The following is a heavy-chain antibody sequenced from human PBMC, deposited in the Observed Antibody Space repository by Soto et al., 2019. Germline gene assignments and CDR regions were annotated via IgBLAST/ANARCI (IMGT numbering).Heavy chain of an antibody. CDR1: GGSISSYY. Sequence: SSETLSLTCTVSGGSISSYYWSWIRQPPGKGLEWIGYIYYSGSTNYNPSLKSRVTISVDTSKNQFSLKLSSVTAADTAVYYCARATMVRGVIGWFDPWGQGTLVTVSS. J-gene: IGHJ5*02. D-gene: IGHD3-10*01. V-gene: IGHV4-59*01. CDR3: ARATMVRGVIGWFDP. CDR2: IYYSGST.